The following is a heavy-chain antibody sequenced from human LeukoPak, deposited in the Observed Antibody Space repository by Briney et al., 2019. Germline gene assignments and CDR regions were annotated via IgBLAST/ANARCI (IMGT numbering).Heavy chain of an antibody. D-gene: IGHD3-22*01. CDR1: GYTFTGYH. V-gene: IGHV1-2*06. CDR2: INPNSGGT. J-gene: IGHJ4*02. Sequence: ASVKVSCKASGYTFTGYHMHWVRQAPGQGLEWMGRINPNSGGTNYAQKFQGRVTMTRDTSISTAYMELSRLRSDDTAVYYCVRVNYYDSSGFFDYWGQGTLVTVSS. CDR3: VRVNYYDSSGFFDY.